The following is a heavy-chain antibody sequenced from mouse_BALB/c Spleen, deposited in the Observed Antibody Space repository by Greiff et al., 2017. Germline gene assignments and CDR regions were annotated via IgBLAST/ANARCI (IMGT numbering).Heavy chain of an antibody. J-gene: IGHJ4*01. V-gene: IGHV5-9-3*01. CDR1: GFTFSSYA. Sequence: EVKLMESGGGLVKPGGSLKLSCAASGFTFSSYAMSWVRQTPEKRLEWVATISSGGSYTYYPDSVKGRFTISRDNAKNTLYLQMSSLRSEDTAMYYCARGRYDYDSYYAMDYWGQGTSVTVSS. CDR3: ARGRYDYDSYYAMDY. D-gene: IGHD2-4*01. CDR2: ISSGGSYT.